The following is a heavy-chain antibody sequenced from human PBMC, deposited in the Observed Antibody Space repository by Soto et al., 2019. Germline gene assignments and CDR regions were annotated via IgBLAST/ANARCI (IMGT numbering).Heavy chain of an antibody. Sequence: ASVKVSCKAAGCTFTSYGISWGRQAPGQGLEWMGWISGHNGNTNYARKLQGRGTMTTDTSTSTAYMELRSLRSDDTAVYYWARDFESGGNFPWGQGTLVTV. D-gene: IGHD2-21*02. CDR2: ISGHNGNT. J-gene: IGHJ5*02. CDR3: ARDFESGGNFP. CDR1: GCTFTSYG. V-gene: IGHV1-18*01.